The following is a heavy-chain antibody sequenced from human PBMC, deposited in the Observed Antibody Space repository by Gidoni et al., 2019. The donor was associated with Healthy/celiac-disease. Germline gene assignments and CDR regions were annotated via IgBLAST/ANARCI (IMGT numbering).Heavy chain of an antibody. D-gene: IGHD4-4*01. CDR2: ISSSSSYI. J-gene: IGHJ4*02. V-gene: IGHV3-21*01. CDR3: ARLTKMPPRDFDY. Sequence: EVQLVESGGGLVKPGGSLRLSCAASGFTFSSYSMNWVRQAPGKGLEWVSSISSSSSYIYYADSVKGRFTISRDNAKNSLYLQMNSLRAEDTAVYYCARLTKMPPRDFDYWGQGTLVTVSS. CDR1: GFTFSSYS.